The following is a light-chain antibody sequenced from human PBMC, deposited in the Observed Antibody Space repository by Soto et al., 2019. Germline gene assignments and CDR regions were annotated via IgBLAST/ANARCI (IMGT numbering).Light chain of an antibody. J-gene: IGLJ1*01. V-gene: IGLV1-40*01. CDR2: GDT. Sequence: QSVLTQPPSVSGAPGQRVTISCTGSSSNIGAGHDVHWYQQLPGTAPKLLIYGDTNRPSGVPYRFSGSKSGTSASLAITGLQAEDEADYYCQSYDSSLPYVFGTGTKVTVL. CDR3: QSYDSSLPYV. CDR1: SSNIGAGHD.